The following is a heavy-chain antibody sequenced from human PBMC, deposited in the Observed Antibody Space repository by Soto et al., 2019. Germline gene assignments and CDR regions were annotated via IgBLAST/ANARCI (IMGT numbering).Heavy chain of an antibody. V-gene: IGHV5-10-1*01. CDR3: AGHREPVVPTPLDP. D-gene: IGHD3-22*01. CDR2: IDPRDSYT. Sequence: ESLKISCRISGYIFTTYWITWLRQKPGKAPEWMGRIDPRDSYTNYGPSFQGHVTISADSSTDTEYHERRTLNTDDTATYYCAGHREPVVPTPLDPWGRGPPVTVSS. J-gene: IGHJ5*02. CDR1: GYIFTTYW.